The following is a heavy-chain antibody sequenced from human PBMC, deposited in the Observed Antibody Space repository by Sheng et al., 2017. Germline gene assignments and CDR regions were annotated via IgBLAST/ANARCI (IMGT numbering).Heavy chain of an antibody. CDR2: IYSGGST. CDR3: AREGHTYGDSYYYYYYMDV. Sequence: EVQLVESGGGLVQPGGSLRLSCAASGFTVSSNYMSWVRQAPGKGLEWVSVIYSGGSTYYADSVKGRFTISRDNSKNTLYLQMNSLRAEDTAVYYCAREGHTYGDSYYYYYYMDVWGKGTTVTVSS. J-gene: IGHJ6*03. V-gene: IGHV3-66*02. D-gene: IGHD4-17*01. CDR1: GFTVSSNY.